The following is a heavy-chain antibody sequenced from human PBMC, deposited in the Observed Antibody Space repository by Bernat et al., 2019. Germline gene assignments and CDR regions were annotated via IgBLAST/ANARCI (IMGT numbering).Heavy chain of an antibody. Sequence: EVQLLESGGGLVQPGESLRLSCAASGFAFSSFALSWVRQAPGKGLEWVSYISSSSSYTNYADSVKGRFTISRDNAKNSLYLQMNSLRAEDTAVYYCARYDYGDYDPDYWGQGTLVTVSS. J-gene: IGHJ4*02. D-gene: IGHD4-17*01. CDR1: GFAFSSFA. CDR3: ARYDYGDYDPDY. CDR2: ISSSSSYT. V-gene: IGHV3-48*04.